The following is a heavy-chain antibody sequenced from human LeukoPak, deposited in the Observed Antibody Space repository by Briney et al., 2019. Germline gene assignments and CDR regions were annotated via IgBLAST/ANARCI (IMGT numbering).Heavy chain of an antibody. CDR3: ARGNSDRSGRVDAFDI. D-gene: IGHD3-22*01. CDR1: GGSISSYY. V-gene: IGHV4-59*01. J-gene: IGHJ3*02. CDR2: IYYSGST. Sequence: PSETLSLTCTVSGGSISSYYWSWVRQPPGKGLEWIGYIYYSGSTNYNPSLKSRVTISVDTSKNQLSLKLRSVTAADTAVYYCARGNSDRSGRVDAFDIWGQGTMVTVSS.